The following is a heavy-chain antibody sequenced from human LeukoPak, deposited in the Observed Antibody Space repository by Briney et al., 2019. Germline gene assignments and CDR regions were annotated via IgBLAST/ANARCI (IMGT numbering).Heavy chain of an antibody. D-gene: IGHD3-16*02. CDR3: AKDSPRDDYVRGSYRYSRRGLDI. J-gene: IGHJ3*02. CDR2: ISADNGKT. V-gene: IGHV1-18*01. CDR1: GYECSSYG. Sequence: ASMNVSCKASGYECSSYGTSWVRQAPGPGLECMEWISADNGKTKYAEKFQGRLTMTTETSTSTAYMELRSLTSADTAVYYCAKDSPRDDYVRGSYRYSRRGLDIWGQGTLVTASS.